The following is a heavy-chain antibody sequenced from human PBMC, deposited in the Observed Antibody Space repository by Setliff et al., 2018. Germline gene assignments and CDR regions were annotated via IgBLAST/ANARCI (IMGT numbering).Heavy chain of an antibody. CDR2: IIHSGST. J-gene: IGHJ4*02. V-gene: IGHV4-39*07. CDR1: GGSISSSYYY. Sequence: VSGGSISSSYYYWSWIRQPPGKRLEWIGEIIHSGSTNYNPSLKSRVTISMDTSKNQFSLKVSSVTAADTAVYYCARSFSRREKFLLDYWGQGALVTVSS. CDR3: ARSFSRREKFLLDY.